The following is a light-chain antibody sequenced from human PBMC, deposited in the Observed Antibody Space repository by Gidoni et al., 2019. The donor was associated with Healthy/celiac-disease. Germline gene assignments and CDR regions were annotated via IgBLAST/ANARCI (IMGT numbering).Light chain of an antibody. Sequence: DIQMTQSPSSLSASVGDRVTITCRASQSISSYLNWYQQKPGKAPKLLIYAASSLQSGVPSRFSGSGSGTDFTLTISSLQPEDFATYYCQQSSSTPWTFXXXTKVEIK. CDR1: QSISSY. CDR2: AAS. J-gene: IGKJ1*01. V-gene: IGKV1-39*01. CDR3: QQSSSTPWT.